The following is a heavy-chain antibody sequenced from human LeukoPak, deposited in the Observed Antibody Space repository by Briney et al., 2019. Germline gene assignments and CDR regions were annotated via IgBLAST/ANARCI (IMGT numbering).Heavy chain of an antibody. V-gene: IGHV3-33*06. CDR2: IWYDGSNK. CDR3: AKAATLVRTDAFDI. Sequence: GRSLRLSCAASGFTFSTYGMHWVRQAPGKGLDWVAVIWYDGSNKYYADSVKGRFTISRDNSKNTLYLQMNSLRAEDTAVYYCAKAATLVRTDAFDIWGQGTMVTVSS. J-gene: IGHJ3*02. CDR1: GFTFSTYG. D-gene: IGHD3-10*01.